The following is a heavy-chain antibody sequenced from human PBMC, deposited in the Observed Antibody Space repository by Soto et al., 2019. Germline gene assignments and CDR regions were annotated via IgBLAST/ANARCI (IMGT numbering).Heavy chain of an antibody. D-gene: IGHD2-21*01. CDR1: GDSISSSYY. V-gene: IGHV4-39*01. J-gene: IGHJ5*02. CDR3: ARLPVVVIALGYFDP. Sequence: PSETLSLTCTFSGDSISSSYYWGWVRQPPGKGLECIGAVYYTGFTYYNPSLKSRLTISLDTSKNQFSLRLSSVTAADTAIYYCARLPVVVIALGYFDPWGPGTLVTVSS. CDR2: VYYTGFT.